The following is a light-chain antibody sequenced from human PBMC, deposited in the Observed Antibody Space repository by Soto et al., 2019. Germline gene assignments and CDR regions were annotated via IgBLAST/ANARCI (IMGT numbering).Light chain of an antibody. CDR2: AAS. CDR3: QKAHGT. CDR1: PSISYF. Sequence: DIPMTQSPSSLSASVGDRVTITCRASPSISYFLSWYQQQPGQAPKLLIYAASSLHSGVPSSFSGSGSGTDFTLTISSLQPEDFATYYCQKAHGTFGQGTRLDIK. J-gene: IGKJ5*01. V-gene: IGKV1-39*01.